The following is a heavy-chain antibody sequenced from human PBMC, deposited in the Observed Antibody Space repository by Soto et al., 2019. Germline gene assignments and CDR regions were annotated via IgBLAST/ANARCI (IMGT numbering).Heavy chain of an antibody. J-gene: IGHJ3*02. CDR1: GYTFTSYD. CDR3: ARGCSGGSCYRTDAFDI. D-gene: IGHD2-15*01. Sequence: GVSVEVCCKASGYTFTSYDINWVRQATGQGLEWMGWMNTNSGNTGYAQKFQGRVTMTRNTSISTAYMELSSLRSEDTAVYYCARGCSGGSCYRTDAFDIWGQGTMVTVSS. CDR2: MNTNSGNT. V-gene: IGHV1-8*01.